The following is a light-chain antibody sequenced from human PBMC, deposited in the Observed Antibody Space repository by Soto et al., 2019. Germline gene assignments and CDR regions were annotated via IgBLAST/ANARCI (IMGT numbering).Light chain of an antibody. Sequence: DIQMTQSPSTLSASVGDRVTITCRASQSISTWLAWYQQKPGKAPKLLIYKASSLESGVPSRFSGSGSGTEFTLTISSLQPDDFTPYYCQQYDEYPSNFGQGTKLEIK. CDR2: KAS. CDR1: QSISTW. V-gene: IGKV1-5*03. J-gene: IGKJ2*01. CDR3: QQYDEYPSN.